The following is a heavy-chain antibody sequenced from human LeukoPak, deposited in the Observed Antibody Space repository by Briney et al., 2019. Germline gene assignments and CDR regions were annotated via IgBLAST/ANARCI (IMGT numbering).Heavy chain of an antibody. Sequence: GGSLRLSCVASGFTVSSNYMSWVRQAPGKGLEWVSVIYSGGSTYYADSVKGRFTISRDSSKNTLYLQMNSLRAEDTAVYYCASGSGSYRTPYYYMDVWGTGTTVTVSS. CDR2: IYSGGST. CDR3: ASGSGSYRTPYYYMDV. V-gene: IGHV3-53*01. J-gene: IGHJ6*03. CDR1: GFTVSSNY. D-gene: IGHD3-10*01.